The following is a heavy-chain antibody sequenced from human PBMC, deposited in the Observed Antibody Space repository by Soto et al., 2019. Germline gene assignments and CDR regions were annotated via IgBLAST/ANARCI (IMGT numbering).Heavy chain of an antibody. J-gene: IGHJ4*02. CDR3: ARGGGPYVWFNEF. D-gene: IGHD3-16*01. Sequence: QEQLVQSGPEVKEPGSSVKVSCKDSGGLFSSFAISWVRQAPGQGLEWLGGIIPVFGTTNYAEKVQDRVTITADESTNTAYMELSSLTSGDTAMYYCARGGGPYVWFNEFWGQGTLVTVSS. CDR1: GGLFSSFA. V-gene: IGHV1-69*13. CDR2: IIPVFGTT.